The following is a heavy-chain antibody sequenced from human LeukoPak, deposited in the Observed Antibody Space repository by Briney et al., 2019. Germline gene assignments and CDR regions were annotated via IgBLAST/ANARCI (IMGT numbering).Heavy chain of an antibody. CDR3: ALIAVAGTNFDY. CDR2: ISWDGGST. D-gene: IGHD6-19*01. CDR1: GFTFDDYT. V-gene: IGHV3-43*01. J-gene: IGHJ4*02. Sequence: PGGSLRLSCAASGFTFDDYTMHWVRQAPGKGLEWVSLISWDGGSTYYADSVKGRFTISRDNSKNSLYLQMNSLRTEDTALYYCALIAVAGTNFDYWGQGTLVTVSS.